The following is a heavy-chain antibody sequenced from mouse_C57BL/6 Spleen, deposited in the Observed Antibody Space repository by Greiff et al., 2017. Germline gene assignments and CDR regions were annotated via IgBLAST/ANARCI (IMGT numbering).Heavy chain of an antibody. V-gene: IGHV1-18*01. J-gene: IGHJ4*01. CDR1: GYTFTDYN. CDR3: AGRYGYDEDYYAMDY. Sequence: VQLQQSGPELVKPGASVKIPCKASGYTFTDYNMDWVKQSPGKSLEWIGDIHPNNGGTIYNQKFKGKATLTVDKSSSTAYMELPSLTSEYTASYYCAGRYGYDEDYYAMDYWGQGTSVTVSS. D-gene: IGHD2-2*01. CDR2: IHPNNGGT.